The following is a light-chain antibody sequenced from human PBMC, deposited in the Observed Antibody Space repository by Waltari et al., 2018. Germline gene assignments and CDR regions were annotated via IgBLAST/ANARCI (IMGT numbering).Light chain of an antibody. CDR2: RDS. CDR1: ALANEY. Sequence: SYELTQPTSVSVSPGQTARITCSGSALANEYAFWYQQKPGQAPVLVIYRDSERPSGIPERFSGSNSGPTVTLTISGVQAEDEADYYCQSADTRSSFWVFGGGTKLTVV. V-gene: IGLV3-25*03. CDR3: QSADTRSSFWV. J-gene: IGLJ3*02.